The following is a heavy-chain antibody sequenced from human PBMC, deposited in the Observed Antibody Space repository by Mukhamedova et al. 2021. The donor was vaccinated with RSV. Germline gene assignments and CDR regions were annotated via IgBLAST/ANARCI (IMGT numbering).Heavy chain of an antibody. J-gene: IGHJ3*02. CDR2: ISYDGSNK. Sequence: HWVRQAPGKGLEWVAVISYDGSNKYYADSVKGRFTISRDNSKNTLYLQMNSLRAEDTAVYYCAKDRYSSGWYGAFDIWGQGTMV. D-gene: IGHD6-19*01. CDR3: AKDRYSSGWYGAFDI. V-gene: IGHV3-30*18.